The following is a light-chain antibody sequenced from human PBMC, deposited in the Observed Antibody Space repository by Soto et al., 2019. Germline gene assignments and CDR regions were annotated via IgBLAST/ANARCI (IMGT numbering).Light chain of an antibody. CDR3: QQYGTSLSWT. CDR1: QSVTSSY. Sequence: EIVLTQSPGTLSLSPGERATLSCRASQSVTSSYLTWYQQKPGQAPRLLIYGASSRAAGIPGRFSGSGSGTDFTLSINRLEPEDFAVYYCQQYGTSLSWTFSKGPKVEIK. V-gene: IGKV3-20*01. J-gene: IGKJ1*01. CDR2: GAS.